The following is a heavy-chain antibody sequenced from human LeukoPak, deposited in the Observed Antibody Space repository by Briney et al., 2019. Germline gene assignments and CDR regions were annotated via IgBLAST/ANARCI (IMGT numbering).Heavy chain of an antibody. CDR3: AKDEGYGSGSYTFDY. Sequence: GGSLRLSCAASGFTVSSNYMSWVRQAPGKGLEWVSGISWNSGSIGYADSVKGRSTISRDNAKNSLYLQMNSLRAEDTALYYCAKDEGYGSGSYTFDYWGQGTLVTVSS. J-gene: IGHJ4*02. CDR1: GFTVSSNY. CDR2: ISWNSGSI. V-gene: IGHV3-9*01. D-gene: IGHD3-10*01.